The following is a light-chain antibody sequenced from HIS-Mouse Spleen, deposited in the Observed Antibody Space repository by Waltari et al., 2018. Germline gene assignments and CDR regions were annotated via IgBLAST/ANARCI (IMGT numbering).Light chain of an antibody. CDR3: QQYNSYSRT. CDR2: KAS. Sequence: DIQMTQSPSTLSAYVGDRVTITCRASQSISSWLAWYQQKPGKAPKPLIYKASSLESGVPSRFSGSGSGTEFTLTISSLQPDDFATYYCQQYNSYSRTFGQGTKVEIK. J-gene: IGKJ1*01. V-gene: IGKV1-5*03. CDR1: QSISSW.